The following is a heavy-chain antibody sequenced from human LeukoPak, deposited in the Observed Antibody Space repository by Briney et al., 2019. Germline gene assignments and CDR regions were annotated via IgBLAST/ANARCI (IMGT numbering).Heavy chain of an antibody. J-gene: IGHJ4*02. D-gene: IGHD3-22*01. Sequence: GGSLRLSCAASGFTVSSNYMSWVRQAPGKGLEWVSVIYSGGSTYYADSVKGRFTISRDNSKNTLYLQMNSLRAEVTAVYYCARVGYDSSGYQDYWGQGTLVTVSS. CDR3: ARVGYDSSGYQDY. CDR2: IYSGGST. CDR1: GFTVSSNY. V-gene: IGHV3-53*01.